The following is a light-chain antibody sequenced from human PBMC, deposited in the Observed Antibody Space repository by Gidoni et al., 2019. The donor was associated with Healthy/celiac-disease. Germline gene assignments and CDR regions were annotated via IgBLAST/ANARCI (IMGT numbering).Light chain of an antibody. J-gene: IGKJ1*01. V-gene: IGKV4-1*01. Sequence: DIVMTQSPDPLAGSLGERATINCKSSQSGLYSSNNQNYLAWYQQKPGQPPKLLIYWASTRESGVPDRFSGSGSWTDFTLTISSLQAEDVAVYYCQQYYSTPTWTFGQGTKVEIK. CDR2: WAS. CDR3: QQYYSTPTWT. CDR1: QSGLYSSNNQNY.